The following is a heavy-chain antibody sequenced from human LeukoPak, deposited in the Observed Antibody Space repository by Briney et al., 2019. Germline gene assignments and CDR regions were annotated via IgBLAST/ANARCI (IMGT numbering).Heavy chain of an antibody. J-gene: IGHJ4*02. CDR3: ARDYTYYYDSSGLPDY. Sequence: PGGSLRLSCAASGFTFSSYAVHWVRQAPGKGLEWVAVISYDGSNKYYADSVKGRFTISRDNSKNTLYLQMNSLRAEDTAVYYCARDYTYYYDSSGLPDYWGQGTLVTVSS. CDR1: GFTFSSYA. D-gene: IGHD3-22*01. V-gene: IGHV3-30-3*01. CDR2: ISYDGSNK.